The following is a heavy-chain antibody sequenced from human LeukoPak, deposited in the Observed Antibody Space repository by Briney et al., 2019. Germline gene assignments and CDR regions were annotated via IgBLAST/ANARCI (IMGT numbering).Heavy chain of an antibody. CDR2: ISGGDEST. CDR1: GFTFSSYA. CDR3: AKGEGGYCSSTSCSTYFDY. J-gene: IGHJ4*02. Sequence: GRSLRLSCAASGFTFSSYAMNWVRQAPGQGLEWVSAISGGDESTYFADSVKGRFTISRDNSKNTLYLQMNSLRAEDTAVYYCAKGEGGYCSSTSCSTYFDYWGQGTLVTVSS. V-gene: IGHV3-23*01. D-gene: IGHD2-2*01.